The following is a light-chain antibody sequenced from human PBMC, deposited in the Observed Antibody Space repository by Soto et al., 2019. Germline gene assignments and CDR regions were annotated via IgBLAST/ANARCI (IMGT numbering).Light chain of an antibody. CDR2: APP. CDR1: QSISEF. J-gene: IGKJ3*01. V-gene: IGKV1-39*01. CDR3: QQYDRSPFT. Sequence: DIQMTQSPPSLSASVGDSVTITCRSSQSISEFLSWYQQKPGKAPKLLISAPPRVEAGVPSRFGATGSGTEFTLTISRLQPEDFATYFCQQYDRSPFTFGPGTTVDV.